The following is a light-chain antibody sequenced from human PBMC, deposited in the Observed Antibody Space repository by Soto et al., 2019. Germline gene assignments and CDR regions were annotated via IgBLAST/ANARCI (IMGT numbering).Light chain of an antibody. V-gene: IGKV1-5*01. CDR3: QQSYRTPYT. Sequence: DIQMTQSPSTLSASVGDGVTITCRASQNINNWLAWYQQKPGKAPNLLIYAASSLQSGVPPRFSGSGSGTQFTLTITSLQPEDFATYYCQQSYRTPYTFGQGTKLETK. CDR2: AAS. CDR1: QNINNW. J-gene: IGKJ2*01.